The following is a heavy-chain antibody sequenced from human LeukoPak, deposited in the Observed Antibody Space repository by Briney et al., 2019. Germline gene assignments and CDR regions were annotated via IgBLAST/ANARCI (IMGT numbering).Heavy chain of an antibody. CDR3: ARVRPDILTGYPPYYYYYMDV. J-gene: IGHJ6*03. Sequence: PSETLSLTCTVSGGSISSGRYYWNWIRQPAGKGLEWIGRIYTSGSTNYNPSLKSRITISVDTSKNQFSLKLSSVTAADTAVYYCARVRPDILTGYPPYYYYYMDVWGKGTTVTISS. CDR2: IYTSGST. V-gene: IGHV4-61*02. D-gene: IGHD3-9*01. CDR1: GGSISSGRYY.